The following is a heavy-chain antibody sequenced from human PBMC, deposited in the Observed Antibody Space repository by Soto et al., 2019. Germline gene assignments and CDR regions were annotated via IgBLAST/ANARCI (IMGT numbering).Heavy chain of an antibody. J-gene: IGHJ4*02. CDR1: GFTFSNAW. V-gene: IGHV3-15*01. D-gene: IGHD3-16*01. CDR3: TTGGGY. CDR2: MKSKNDGGTI. Sequence: EVQLVESGGGLVKPGGSLRLACAASGFTFSNAWMSWVRQAPGKGLECVGRMKSKNDGGTIEYAAPVKGRFTISRDHSKNTLYVEMNSLKTEETAVYYCTTGGGYWGQGTLVTVSS.